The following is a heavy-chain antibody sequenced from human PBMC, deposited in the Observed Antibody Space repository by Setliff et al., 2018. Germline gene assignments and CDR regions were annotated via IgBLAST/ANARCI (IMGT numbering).Heavy chain of an antibody. Sequence: LSLSCAASGFTFSTSTMNWVRQAPGKGLEWVSFISGDGTGIYYANSVRGRFTMSRDSDKNSVHLQMNNLRAEDTALYYCVRTYYFALATNFFDLWGHGVLVTVSS. J-gene: IGHJ4*01. V-gene: IGHV3-48*04. CDR1: GFTFSTST. CDR3: VRTYYFALATNFFDL. CDR2: ISGDGTGI. D-gene: IGHD3-10*01.